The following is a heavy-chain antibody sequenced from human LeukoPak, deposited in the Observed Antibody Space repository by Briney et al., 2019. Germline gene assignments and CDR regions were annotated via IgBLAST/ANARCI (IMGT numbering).Heavy chain of an antibody. CDR3: ARDVEGDYYMDV. Sequence: GASVKVSCKASGYTFTNYAMHWVRQAPGQRLEWMGWINTDTGNTKYSQEFQGRVTFTWDPSASTAYMDLSSLRSDDMAVYYCARDVEGDYYMDVWGKGTTVTVSS. J-gene: IGHJ6*03. CDR2: INTDTGNT. CDR1: GYTFTNYA. V-gene: IGHV1-3*03.